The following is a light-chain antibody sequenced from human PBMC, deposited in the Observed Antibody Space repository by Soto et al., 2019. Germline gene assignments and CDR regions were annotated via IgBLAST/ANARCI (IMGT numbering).Light chain of an antibody. J-gene: IGLJ1*01. CDR2: EVV. Sequence: QSALTQPPSASGSPGQSVTISCTGTKSDIGVYDFVSWYQHHPGKAPRLIIYEVVQRPSGVPDRFSGSKSGNTASLTVSGLQAEDEADYFCKSYAGSNTYVFGTGPKV. CDR3: KSYAGSNTYV. V-gene: IGLV2-8*01. CDR1: KSDIGVYDF.